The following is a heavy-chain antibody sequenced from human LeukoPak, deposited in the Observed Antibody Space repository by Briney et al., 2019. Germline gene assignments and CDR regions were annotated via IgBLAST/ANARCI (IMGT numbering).Heavy chain of an antibody. D-gene: IGHD6-19*01. V-gene: IGHV1-24*01. CDR3: AATPGIAVAGPGFDAFDI. J-gene: IGHJ3*02. CDR1: GYTLTELS. Sequence: ASVKVSCKVSGYTLTELSMHWVRQVPGKGLEWMGGFDPEDGETIYAQKFQGRVTMTEDTSTDTAYMELSSLRSEDTAVYYCAATPGIAVAGPGFDAFDIWGQGTMVTVSS. CDR2: FDPEDGET.